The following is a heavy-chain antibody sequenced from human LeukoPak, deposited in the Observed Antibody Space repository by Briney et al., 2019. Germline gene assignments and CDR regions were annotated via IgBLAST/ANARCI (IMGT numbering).Heavy chain of an antibody. J-gene: IGHJ6*03. Sequence: GRSLRLSCAASGFTVSSNYISWVRQAPGKGLEWGSVIYSGGSTYYADSVKGRFTISRDNSKNTLYLQMNSLRAEDTAVYYCASGSGSYRTPYYYMDVWGTGTTVTVSS. CDR1: GFTVSSNY. D-gene: IGHD3-10*01. CDR2: IYSGGST. V-gene: IGHV3-53*01. CDR3: ASGSGSYRTPYYYMDV.